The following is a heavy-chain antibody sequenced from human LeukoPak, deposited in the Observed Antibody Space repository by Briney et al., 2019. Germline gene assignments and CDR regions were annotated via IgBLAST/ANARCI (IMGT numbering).Heavy chain of an antibody. CDR3: ARDINYYDSSGYEGGLDY. CDR2: ISSGSTSI. V-gene: IGHV3-11*04. Sequence: GGSLRLSCAASGFTFSDFYMTWIRQAPGKGLEWVSYISSGSTSIYYADSVKGRFTISRDNAKNSLYLQMNSLRAEDTAVYYCARDINYYDSSGYEGGLDYWGQGTLVTVSS. J-gene: IGHJ4*02. D-gene: IGHD3-22*01. CDR1: GFTFSDFY.